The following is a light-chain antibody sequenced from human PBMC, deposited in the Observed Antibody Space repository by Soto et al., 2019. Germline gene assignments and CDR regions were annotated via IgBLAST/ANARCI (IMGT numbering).Light chain of an antibody. Sequence: GDRVTITCRASQNINNWIAWYQQKPGKAPKFLIYDASTLESGVRSRFSGSGFGTEFSLTISSLQPDDFGSYYCQHMRTFGQGTKVDIK. J-gene: IGKJ1*01. CDR2: DAS. V-gene: IGKV1-5*01. CDR1: QNINNW. CDR3: QHMRT.